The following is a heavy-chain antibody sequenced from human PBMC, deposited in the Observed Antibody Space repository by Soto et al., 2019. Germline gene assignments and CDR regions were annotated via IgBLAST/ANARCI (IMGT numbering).Heavy chain of an antibody. CDR1: GITFSRYA. V-gene: IGHV3-30*18. CDR3: TKGGTVPFDY. CDR2: VFFDGNNK. J-gene: IGHJ4*02. D-gene: IGHD3-16*01. Sequence: QVEFMQSGGGVVQPGRSLRLSYATSGITFSRYAMHWVRQAPGKRMEWVAVVFFDGNNKYYGDAVKGRFTVSRDNSKNTTYLQMNGLRPEDSGVYYCTKGGTVPFDYWGQGSLVSVSS.